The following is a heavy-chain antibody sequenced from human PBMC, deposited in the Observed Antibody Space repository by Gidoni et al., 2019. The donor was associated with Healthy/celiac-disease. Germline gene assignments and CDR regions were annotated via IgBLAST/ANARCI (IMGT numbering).Heavy chain of an antibody. CDR3: ARDQDYGGKSAGYGMDV. J-gene: IGHJ6*02. D-gene: IGHD4-17*01. CDR1: GFTFRSYA. V-gene: IGHV3-30*04. Sequence: QVQLVESGGGVVQPGRSLRLSCAASGFTFRSYAMHWVRQAPGKGLEWVAVISYDGSNKYYADSVKGRFTISRDNSKNTLYLQMNSLRAEDTAVYYCARDQDYGGKSAGYGMDVWGQGTTVTVSS. CDR2: ISYDGSNK.